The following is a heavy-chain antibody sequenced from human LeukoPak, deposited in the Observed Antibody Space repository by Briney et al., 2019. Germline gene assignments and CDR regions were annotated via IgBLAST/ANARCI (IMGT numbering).Heavy chain of an antibody. J-gene: IGHJ6*02. D-gene: IGHD4-17*01. CDR3: ARDRRRDGDSSYYGMDV. CDR1: GFTFSSHW. V-gene: IGHV3-74*03. CDR2: INSDGSST. Sequence: PGGSLRLSCAASGFTFSSHWMHWVRQAPGKGLVWVSRINSDGSSTMYADSVKGRFTISRDSAKNTLYLQMNSLRAADTAVYHCARDRRRDGDSSYYGMDVWGQGTTVTVSS.